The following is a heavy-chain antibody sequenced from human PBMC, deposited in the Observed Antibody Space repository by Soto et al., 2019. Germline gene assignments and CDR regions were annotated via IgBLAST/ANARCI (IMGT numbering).Heavy chain of an antibody. Sequence: GGSLRLSCAASGFTFSSYSMNWVRQAPGKGLEWVSSISSSSSYIYYADSVKGRFTISRDNAKNSLYLQMNSLRAEDTAVHYCATGFRTSGNYFDYWGQGPLVTVSS. CDR2: ISSSSSYI. D-gene: IGHD1-26*01. CDR1: GFTFSSYS. CDR3: ATGFRTSGNYFDY. V-gene: IGHV3-21*01. J-gene: IGHJ4*02.